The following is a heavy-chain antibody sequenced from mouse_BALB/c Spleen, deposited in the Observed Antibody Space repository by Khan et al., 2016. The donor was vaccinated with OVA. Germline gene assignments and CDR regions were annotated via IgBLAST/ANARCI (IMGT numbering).Heavy chain of an antibody. D-gene: IGHD2-1*01. J-gene: IGHJ3*01. CDR3: ARGYDGNPFAY. CDR1: GFTFSDYY. V-gene: IGHV5-4*02. Sequence: EVELVESGGGLVKPGGSLKLSCAASGFTFSDYYMYWVRQTPAKRLEWVATISAGGSYTYYPDSVKGRFLISRDDAKNNLYLQMSSLKSEDTSMYYCARGYDGNPFAYWGQGTLVTVSA. CDR2: ISAGGSYT.